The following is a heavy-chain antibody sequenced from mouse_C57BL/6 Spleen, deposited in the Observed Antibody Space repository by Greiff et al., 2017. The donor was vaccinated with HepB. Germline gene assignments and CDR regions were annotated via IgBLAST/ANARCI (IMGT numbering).Heavy chain of an antibody. Sequence: VQLKQSGAELVRPGSSVKMSCKTSGYTFTSYGINWVKQRPGQGLEWIGYIYIGNGYTGYNEKFKGKATLTSDTSSSTAYMQLSSLTSEDSAIYFCAREGKLAWFAYWGQGTLVTVSA. CDR3: AREGKLAWFAY. D-gene: IGHD4-1*01. CDR1: GYTFTSYG. V-gene: IGHV1-58*01. J-gene: IGHJ3*01. CDR2: IYIGNGYT.